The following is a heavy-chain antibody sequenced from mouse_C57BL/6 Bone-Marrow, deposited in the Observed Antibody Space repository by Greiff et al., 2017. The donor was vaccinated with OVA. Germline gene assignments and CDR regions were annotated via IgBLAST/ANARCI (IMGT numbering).Heavy chain of an antibody. D-gene: IGHD1-1*01. J-gene: IGHJ2*01. CDR3: ARDHYGSSYVLDY. CDR2: ISDGGSYT. Sequence: DVKLVESGGGLVKPGGSLKLSCAASGFTFSSYAMSWVRQTPEKRLEWVATISDGGSYTYYPDNVKGRFTISRDNAKNNLYMQMSHLKSEDTAMYYCARDHYGSSYVLDYWGQGTTLTVSS. V-gene: IGHV5-4*01. CDR1: GFTFSSYA.